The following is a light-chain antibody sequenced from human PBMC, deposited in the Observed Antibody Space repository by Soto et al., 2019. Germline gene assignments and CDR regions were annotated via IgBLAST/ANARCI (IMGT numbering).Light chain of an antibody. CDR1: QDGRID. CDR3: LQQNSYPPT. Sequence: DIQITQSPSSLSASVGDRVTITCRASQDGRIDLSWYQEKPGKAPKRLIYAASSLQSGGPSRFSGSGSGTEFTLTISSLQPDDIATYYCLQQNSYPPTFGQGTKVELK. J-gene: IGKJ1*01. V-gene: IGKV1-17*01. CDR2: AAS.